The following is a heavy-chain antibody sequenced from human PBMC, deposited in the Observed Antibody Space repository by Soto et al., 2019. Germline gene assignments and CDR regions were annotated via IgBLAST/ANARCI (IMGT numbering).Heavy chain of an antibody. J-gene: IGHJ4*02. Sequence: HPGGSLRLSCTASGFTFSSYGLHWVRQAPGKGLEWVSAISGSGGSTYYADSVKGRFTISRDSSKNTLYLQMNSLRAEDTAVYYCAKLLYSGGRSPFDYWGQGT. CDR3: AKLLYSGGRSPFDY. CDR1: GFTFSSYG. CDR2: ISGSGGST. D-gene: IGHD1-26*01. V-gene: IGHV3-23*01.